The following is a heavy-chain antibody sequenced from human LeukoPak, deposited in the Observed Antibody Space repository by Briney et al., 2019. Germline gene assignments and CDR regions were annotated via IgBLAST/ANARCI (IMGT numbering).Heavy chain of an antibody. D-gene: IGHD3-22*01. CDR1: GGSFSGYY. Sequence: PSETLSLTCAVYGGSFSGYYWSWIRQPPVKGLEWIGEINHSGSTNYNPSLKSRVTISVDTSKNQFSLKLSSVTAADTAVYYCAQTPGGGYYYGRDYWGQGTLVTVSS. V-gene: IGHV4-34*01. CDR2: INHSGST. J-gene: IGHJ4*02. CDR3: AQTPGGGYYYGRDY.